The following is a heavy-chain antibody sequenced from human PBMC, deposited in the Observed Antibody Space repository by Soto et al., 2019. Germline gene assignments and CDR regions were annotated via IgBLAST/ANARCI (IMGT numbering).Heavy chain of an antibody. CDR1: GFTFTRFT. CDR2: ISSTTNYI. J-gene: IGHJ4*02. Sequence: SRRLSWAPAGFTFTRFTMSWVRQAPERVLGWVLSISSTTNYIYYADSMKGRFTVSRDNAKTSVYLEMNSLSAEDTAVYYCARESEDLTSKFDDWGQGTLVTVAS. CDR3: ARESEDLTSKFDD. V-gene: IGHV3-21*01.